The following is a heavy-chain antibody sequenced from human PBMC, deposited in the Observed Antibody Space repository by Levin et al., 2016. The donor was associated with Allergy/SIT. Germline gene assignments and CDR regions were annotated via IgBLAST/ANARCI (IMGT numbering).Heavy chain of an antibody. CDR3: ARALPVRYYYYGMDV. J-gene: IGHJ6*02. V-gene: IGHV3-48*02. Sequence: VRQAPGKGLEWVSCISSSSSTIYYADSVKGRFTISRDNAKNSLYLQMNSLRDEDTAVYYCARALPVRYYYYGMDVWGQGTTVTVSS. CDR2: ISSSSSTI. D-gene: IGHD2-15*01.